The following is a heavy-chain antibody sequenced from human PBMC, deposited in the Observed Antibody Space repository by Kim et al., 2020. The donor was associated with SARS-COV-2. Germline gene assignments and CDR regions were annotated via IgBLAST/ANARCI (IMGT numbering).Heavy chain of an antibody. V-gene: IGHV3-15*01. D-gene: IGHD3-16*01. CDR2: GTT. CDR3: TTLGGSHDY. Sequence: GTTDYAAPVKGRFTISRDDSKHTLYLQMNSRKTEDTAVYYCTTLGGSHDYWGQGTLVTVSS. J-gene: IGHJ4*02.